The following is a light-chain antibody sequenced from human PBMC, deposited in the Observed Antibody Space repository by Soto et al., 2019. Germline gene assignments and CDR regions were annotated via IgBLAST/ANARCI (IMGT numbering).Light chain of an antibody. Sequence: QCVLTQPASVSGSPGRSSAISCPGTSSDVGGYNSVSWYQQYPGKAPKLMIHDVSNRPSGVSDRFSGSKSGNTASLTISGLQAEDEADYYCSSWTSSSSYVFGSGTKVTVL. CDR3: SSWTSSSSYV. CDR1: SSDVGGYNS. J-gene: IGLJ1*01. V-gene: IGLV2-14*01. CDR2: DVS.